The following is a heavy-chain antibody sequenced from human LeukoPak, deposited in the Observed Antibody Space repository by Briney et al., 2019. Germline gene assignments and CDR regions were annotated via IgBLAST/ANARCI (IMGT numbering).Heavy chain of an antibody. V-gene: IGHV1-2*06. J-gene: IGHJ5*02. CDR1: GYTFTGYY. CDR3: ARDRVVVVVAATRRNWFDP. CDR2: INPNSGGT. D-gene: IGHD2-15*01. Sequence: ASVKVSCKASGYTFTGYYMHWLRQAPGQGLEWMGRINPNSGGTNYAQKFQGRVTITRDTSISTAYMELSRLRSDDTAVYYCARDRVVVVVAATRRNWFDPWGQGTLVTVSS.